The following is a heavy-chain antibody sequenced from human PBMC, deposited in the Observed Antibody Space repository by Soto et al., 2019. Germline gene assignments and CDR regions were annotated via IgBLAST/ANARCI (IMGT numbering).Heavy chain of an antibody. CDR2: IYYSGST. D-gene: IGHD3-3*01. CDR3: AIRGGGDYDFWSGYWFWFDP. J-gene: IGHJ5*02. V-gene: IGHV4-39*01. Sequence: SETLSLTCTVSGGSISSSSYYWGWIRQPPGKGLEWIGSIYYSGSTYYNPSLKSRVTISVDTSKNQFSLKLSSVTAADTAVYYCAIRGGGDYDFWSGYWFWFDPWGQGTLVTVSS. CDR1: GGSISSSSYY.